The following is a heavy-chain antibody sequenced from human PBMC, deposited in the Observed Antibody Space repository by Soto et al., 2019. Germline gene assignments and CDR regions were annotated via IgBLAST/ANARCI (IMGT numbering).Heavy chain of an antibody. CDR2: IRSKAYGGTT. V-gene: IGHV3-49*04. CDR3: TRDDAVVTDYYYYGMDV. D-gene: IGHD3-22*01. Sequence: GGSLRLSCTASGFTFGDYAMSWVRQAPGKGLEWVGFIRSKAYGGTTEYAASVKGRFTISRDDSKSIAYLQMNSLKTEDTAVYYCTRDDAVVTDYYYYGMDVWGQGTTVTVSS. J-gene: IGHJ6*02. CDR1: GFTFGDYA.